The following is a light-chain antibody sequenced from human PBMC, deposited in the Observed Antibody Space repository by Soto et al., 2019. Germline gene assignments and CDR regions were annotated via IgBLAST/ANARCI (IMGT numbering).Light chain of an antibody. J-gene: IGLJ1*01. CDR3: SSDISSATLFV. Sequence: QSALTQPASMSGSPGQSITISCVGTTSDVGGYNYVSWYQQHPGKAPKLIIYEVSIRPSGVSNRFSGSKSGSTASLTISGLQADDEADYYCSSDISSATLFVFGTGTKLTVL. CDR2: EVS. CDR1: TSDVGGYNY. V-gene: IGLV2-14*01.